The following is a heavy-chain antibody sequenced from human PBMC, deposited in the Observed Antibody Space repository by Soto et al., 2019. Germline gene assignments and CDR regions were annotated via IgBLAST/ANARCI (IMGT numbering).Heavy chain of an antibody. V-gene: IGHV4-59*01. CDR3: ARARDYGNYAGDFDY. Sequence: SETVSLTCPVSGDSISTCFWSWNRRPPGKGLEWIGYVYYSGSTNYNPSLKSRVTISVDTSKNQFSLKLNSVTAADTAVYYCARARDYGNYAGDFDYWGQGTLVTVSS. CDR1: GDSISTCF. CDR2: VYYSGST. D-gene: IGHD4-17*01. J-gene: IGHJ4*02.